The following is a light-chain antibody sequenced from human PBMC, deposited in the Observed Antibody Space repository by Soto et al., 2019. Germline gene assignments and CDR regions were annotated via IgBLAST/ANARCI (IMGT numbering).Light chain of an antibody. V-gene: IGLV2-14*01. J-gene: IGLJ1*01. CDR1: SSDVGGYNY. CDR3: SSYTSSSTPYV. Sequence: QSALTQPASVSGSPGQSITISCTGTSSDVGGYNYVSWYQQHPGKAPKLMIYDVSNRPSGVSNRFSGSKSGNTASLTISGLQAEDEADYYCSSYTSSSTPYVFGTGNKVNVL. CDR2: DVS.